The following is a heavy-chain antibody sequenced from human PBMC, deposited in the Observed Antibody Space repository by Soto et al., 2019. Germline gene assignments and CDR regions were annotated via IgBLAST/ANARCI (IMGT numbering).Heavy chain of an antibody. D-gene: IGHD3-16*01. V-gene: IGHV4-4*02. CDR3: ARISAYHFDY. CDR2: IYHSGVT. J-gene: IGHJ4*02. Sequence: SETLSLTCAVSGGSIRSNNWWSWVRQPPGKGLEWIGEIYHSGVTNYNPSLKSRVTISVDKSKNRFSLKLSSLTAADTAVYYCARISAYHFDYWGQGTLVTVSS. CDR1: GGSIRSNNW.